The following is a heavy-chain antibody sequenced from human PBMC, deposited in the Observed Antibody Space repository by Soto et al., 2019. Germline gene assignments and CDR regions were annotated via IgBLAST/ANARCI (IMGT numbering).Heavy chain of an antibody. J-gene: IGHJ6*02. V-gene: IGHV3-33*01. Sequence: GGSLRLSCAASGFTFSSYGMHWVRQAPGKGLEWVAVIWYDGSNKYYADSVKGRFTISRDNSKNTLYLQMNSLRAEDTAVYYCASGDYSSPAYYYGMDVWGQGTTVTVSS. CDR2: IWYDGSNK. CDR1: GFTFSSYG. D-gene: IGHD6-13*01. CDR3: ASGDYSSPAYYYGMDV.